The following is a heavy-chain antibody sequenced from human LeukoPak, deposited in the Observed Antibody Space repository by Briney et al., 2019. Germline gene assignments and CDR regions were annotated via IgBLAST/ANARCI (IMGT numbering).Heavy chain of an antibody. V-gene: IGHV4-34*01. Sequence: SETLSLTCAVYGGSFSGDFWSWIRQPPGKGLEWIGSISYNGTTYYNPSLKSRVTISVDTSKNQFSLSLSSVTAADTAVYYCARDRLTIAALWGWGQGTLVTISS. D-gene: IGHD4/OR15-4a*01. CDR3: ARDRLTIAALWG. CDR2: ISYNGTT. CDR1: GGSFSGDF. J-gene: IGHJ4*02.